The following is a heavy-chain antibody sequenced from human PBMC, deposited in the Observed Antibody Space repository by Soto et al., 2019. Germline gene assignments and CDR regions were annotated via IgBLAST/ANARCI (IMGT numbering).Heavy chain of an antibody. Sequence: GGSLRLSCAASGFTFSSYGMHWVRQAPGKGLEWVAVIWYDGSNKYYADSVKGRFTISRDNSKNTLYLQMNGLRAEDTAVYYCAREDGYDSSGYYYFRYFQHWGQGTLVTVSS. CDR3: AREDGYDSSGYYYFRYFQH. J-gene: IGHJ1*01. V-gene: IGHV3-33*01. CDR2: IWYDGSNK. CDR1: GFTFSSYG. D-gene: IGHD3-22*01.